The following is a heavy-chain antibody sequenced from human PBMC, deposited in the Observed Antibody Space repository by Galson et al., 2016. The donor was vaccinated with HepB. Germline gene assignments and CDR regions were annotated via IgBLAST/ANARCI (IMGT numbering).Heavy chain of an antibody. J-gene: IGHJ4*02. Sequence: SLRLSCAASGSTFSSYGMHWVRQAPGKGLEWVALTSFDGVNQYYADSVKGRFTISRDTSKNTLYLQMNSLKVEDTAVYSCATVGPITGGLARYFDSWGQGTLVTVSS. CDR1: GSTFSSYG. CDR3: ATVGPITGGLARYFDS. CDR2: TSFDGVNQ. V-gene: IGHV3-30*03. D-gene: IGHD3-16*01.